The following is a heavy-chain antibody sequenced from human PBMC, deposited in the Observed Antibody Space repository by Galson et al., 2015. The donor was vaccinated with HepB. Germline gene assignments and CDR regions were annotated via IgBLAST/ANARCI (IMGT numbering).Heavy chain of an antibody. CDR3: ARGYYGDRSLDY. CDR1: GFTFSSYW. V-gene: IGHV3-74*01. CDR2: INSDGSST. D-gene: IGHD4-17*01. Sequence: SLRLSCAAPGFTFSSYWMHWVRQAPGKGLVWVSRINSDGSSTSYADSVKGRFTISRDNAKNTLYLQMNSLRAEDTAVYYCARGYYGDRSLDYWGQGTLVTVSS. J-gene: IGHJ4*02.